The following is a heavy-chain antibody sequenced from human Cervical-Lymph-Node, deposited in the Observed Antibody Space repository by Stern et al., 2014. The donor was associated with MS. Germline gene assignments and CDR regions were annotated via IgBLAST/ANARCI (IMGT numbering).Heavy chain of an antibody. J-gene: IGHJ4*02. Sequence: QVQLVQSGAEVKKPGSSVKVSCKASGGTISNYIIGWVRQAPGQGLEWMGGIIPMFGIANYAEKFQDRVTITAAESTSTAYMDLSSLRSEDTAVYYCARATSDYIWGTYRFLDSWGQGTLVIVSS. CDR3: ARATSDYIWGTYRFLDS. D-gene: IGHD3-16*02. V-gene: IGHV1-69*12. CDR1: GGTISNYI. CDR2: IIPMFGIA.